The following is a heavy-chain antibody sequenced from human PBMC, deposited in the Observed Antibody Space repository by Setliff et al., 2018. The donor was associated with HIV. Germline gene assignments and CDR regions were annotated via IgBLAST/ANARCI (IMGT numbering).Heavy chain of an antibody. D-gene: IGHD3-10*01. CDR3: ARSIHGGGSEPFDT. CDR2: FYYGGST. CDR1: GDSIGTYY. V-gene: IGHV4-59*08. Sequence: SETLSLTCSVSGDSIGTYYWNWIRQTPGKRLEWIGFFYYGGSTDYNPALKNRVTISVDTSKNQFSLKLSSVAAADTAVYYCARSIHGGGSEPFDTWGQGILVTVSS. J-gene: IGHJ5*02.